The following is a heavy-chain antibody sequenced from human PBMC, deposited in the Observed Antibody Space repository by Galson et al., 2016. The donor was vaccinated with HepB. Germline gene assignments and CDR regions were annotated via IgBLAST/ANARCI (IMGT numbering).Heavy chain of an antibody. CDR3: ARDNGV. V-gene: IGHV3-53*01. CDR1: GFTVSNNY. D-gene: IGHD2-8*01. J-gene: IGHJ4*02. CDR2: IYSSGNT. Sequence: SLRLSCAASGFTVSNNYLSWVRQAPGKGLELVSPIYSSGNTWYADSVKGRFTISRDNPKNTLYLQMTSLRAEDTAVYYCARDNGVWGQGTLVTVSS.